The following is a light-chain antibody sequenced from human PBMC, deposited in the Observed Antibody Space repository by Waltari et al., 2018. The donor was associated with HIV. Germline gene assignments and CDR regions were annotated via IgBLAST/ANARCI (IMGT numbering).Light chain of an antibody. J-gene: IGLJ1*01. CDR3: NSETSAGTYV. CDR1: SSAIGNHKY. CDR2: EVS. Sequence: QSALTQPASVPGSPGPSITIPCVGTSSAIGNHKYVYWFQHHPGKAPKLIIYEVSNRPSGVSDRFSGSKSGNTASLTISGLQVEDEAEYYCNSETSAGTYVFGTGTKVTVL. V-gene: IGLV2-14*01.